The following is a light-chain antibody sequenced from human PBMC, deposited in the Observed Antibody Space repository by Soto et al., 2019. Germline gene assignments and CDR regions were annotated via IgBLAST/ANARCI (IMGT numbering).Light chain of an antibody. J-gene: IGKJ2*01. CDR3: QQYNSYPKT. V-gene: IGKV1-5*03. CDR1: QSVDVW. CDR2: KAS. Sequence: DAQMTQSPSTLSASVGDTVTITCRASQSVDVWLAWYQQKPGRAPKLIIYKASILETGVPSRFSGGGSGTYFSLNISGLQPDDLGTYYCQQYNSYPKTFGQGTKLE.